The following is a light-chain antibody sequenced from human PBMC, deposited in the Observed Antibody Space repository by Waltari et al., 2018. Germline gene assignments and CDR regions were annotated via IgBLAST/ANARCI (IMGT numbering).Light chain of an antibody. CDR3: QQCNSYLLT. V-gene: IGKV1-5*03. J-gene: IGKJ4*01. CDR1: QGIGSS. Sequence: DIQMTQSPSTLPASVGERVTITCRASQGIGSSLAWYQQKPGKAPKVVIYEASSLESGVPSRFSGSGSGTEFTLTISSLQPDDFATYYCQQCNSYLLTFGGGTKVEIK. CDR2: EAS.